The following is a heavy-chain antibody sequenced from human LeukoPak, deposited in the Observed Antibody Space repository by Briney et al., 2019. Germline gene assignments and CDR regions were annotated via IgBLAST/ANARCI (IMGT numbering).Heavy chain of an antibody. CDR1: GFTFSSYW. J-gene: IGHJ4*02. D-gene: IGHD3-22*01. V-gene: IGHV3-7*01. CDR2: IKQDGSEK. CDR3: ARGLALNYYDSSGYPTYYFDY. Sequence: GGSLGLSCAASGFTFSSYWMSWVRQAPGKGLEWVANIKQDGSEKYYVDSVKGRFTISRDNAKNSLYLQMNSLRAEDTAVYYCARGLALNYYDSSGYPTYYFDYWGQGTLVTVSS.